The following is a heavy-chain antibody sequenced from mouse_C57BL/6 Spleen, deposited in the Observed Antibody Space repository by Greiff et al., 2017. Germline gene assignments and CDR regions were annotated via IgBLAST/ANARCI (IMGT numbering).Heavy chain of an antibody. CDR3: ARDMMVTTFDY. CDR2: ISDGGSYT. CDR1: GFTFSSYA. V-gene: IGHV5-4*01. J-gene: IGHJ2*01. Sequence: EVQLVESGGGLVKPGGSLKLSCAASGFTFSSYAMSWVRQTPEKRLEWVATISDGGSYTYYPDNVKGRFTLSRDNAKNNLYLQMSHLKSEDTARYYCARDMMVTTFDYWGQGTTLTVSS. D-gene: IGHD2-3*01.